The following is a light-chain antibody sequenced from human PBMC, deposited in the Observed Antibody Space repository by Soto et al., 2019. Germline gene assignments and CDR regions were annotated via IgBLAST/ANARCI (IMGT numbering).Light chain of an antibody. Sequence: DIQMTKSQSSLSASVGDRVTITCRASQGISSNLAWYQQKPGRAPKLLIFGASTLQSGVPSRFSGSGSGTDFTLTISRLEPEDFATYSCQQYGRSPVTFGPGAKVDI. V-gene: IGKV1-9*01. J-gene: IGKJ3*01. CDR2: GAS. CDR3: QQYGRSPVT. CDR1: QGISSN.